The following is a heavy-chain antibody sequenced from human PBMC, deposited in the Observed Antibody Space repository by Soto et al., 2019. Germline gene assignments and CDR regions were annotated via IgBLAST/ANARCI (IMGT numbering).Heavy chain of an antibody. Sequence: QLQLQESGPGLVKPSETLSLTCTVSGASIITDNYFWVWIRQSPRRGLELIGSISYSGRTYDNPSLQSRVTKSIDPSKNQFSLKLTSVTTADTAVYYCARRRASDYGGNHHPYYFDRWGQGALVTVSS. D-gene: IGHD4-17*01. CDR1: GASIITDNYF. CDR2: ISYSGRT. V-gene: IGHV4-39*01. CDR3: ARRRASDYGGNHHPYYFDR. J-gene: IGHJ4*02.